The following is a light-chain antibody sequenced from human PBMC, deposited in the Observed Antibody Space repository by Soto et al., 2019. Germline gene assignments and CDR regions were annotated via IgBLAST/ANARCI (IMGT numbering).Light chain of an antibody. CDR1: SSEVGSYNH. V-gene: IGLV2-23*02. CDR2: EVT. CDR3: CSYAGSNTVI. J-gene: IGLJ2*01. Sequence: QSALTQPASVSGSPGQSITISCTGTSSEVGSYNHVSWYQQHPGKAPQLMIYEVTKRPSGVSNRFSSSKSGNTASLTISGLQAEDEDYYYCCSYAGSNTVIFGGGTKLTVL.